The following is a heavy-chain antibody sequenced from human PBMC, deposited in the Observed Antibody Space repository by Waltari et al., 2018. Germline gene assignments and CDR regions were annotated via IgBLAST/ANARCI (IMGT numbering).Heavy chain of an antibody. CDR2: IVCDDDE. V-gene: IGHV2-70*15. CDR1: GFSLRTHGMC. D-gene: IGHD6-13*01. J-gene: IGHJ6*02. CDR3: ARIRLGYTTNWMNYYGMDV. Sequence: QVTLRESGPALVKPTQTLTLTCTFSGFSLRTHGMCVSWIRQPPGKALEWLARIVCDDDEYYSTSLQTRLTISKDTSQNQVVLIMTNMDPVDTATYYCARIRLGYTTNWMNYYGMDVWGQGTTVAVSS.